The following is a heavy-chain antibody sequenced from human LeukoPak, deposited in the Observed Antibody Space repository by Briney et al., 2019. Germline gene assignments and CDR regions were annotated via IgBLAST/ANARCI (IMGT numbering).Heavy chain of an antibody. CDR1: GGSISSSSYY. V-gene: IGHV4-39*01. CDR2: IYYSGST. D-gene: IGHD3-16*02. Sequence: SETLSLTCTVSGGSISSSSYYWGWIRQPPGKGLEWIGSIYYSGSTYYNPSLKSRVTISVDTSKNQFSLKLSSVTAADTAVYYCARPGYEYVWGSYRLSYYFDYWGQGTLVTVSS. J-gene: IGHJ4*02. CDR3: ARPGYEYVWGSYRLSYYFDY.